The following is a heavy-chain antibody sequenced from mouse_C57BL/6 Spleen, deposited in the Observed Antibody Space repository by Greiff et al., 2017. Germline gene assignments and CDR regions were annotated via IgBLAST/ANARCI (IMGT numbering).Heavy chain of an antibody. CDR3: ARWNYSNYALYAMDY. CDR1: GYTFTSYG. CDR2: IYPRSGNT. J-gene: IGHJ4*01. V-gene: IGHV1-81*01. Sequence: QVQLQQSGAELARPGASVKLSCKASGYTFTSYGISWVKQRTGQGLEWIGEIYPRSGNTYYNEKFKGKATLTADKSSSTAYMELRSLTSEDSAVYFCARWNYSNYALYAMDYWGQGTSVTVSS. D-gene: IGHD2-5*01.